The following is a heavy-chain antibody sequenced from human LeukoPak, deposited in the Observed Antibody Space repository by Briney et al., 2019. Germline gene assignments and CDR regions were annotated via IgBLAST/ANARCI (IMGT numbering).Heavy chain of an antibody. CDR2: ISYDGSNK. CDR1: GFTFSSYG. Sequence: GGSLRLSYAASGFTFSSYGMHWVRQAPGKGLEWVAVISYDGSNKYYADSVKGRFTISRDNSKNTLYLQMNSLRAEDTAVYYCAKSMSLTGTTYYFDYWGQGALVTVSS. V-gene: IGHV3-30*18. CDR3: AKSMSLTGTTYYFDY. J-gene: IGHJ4*02. D-gene: IGHD1-7*01.